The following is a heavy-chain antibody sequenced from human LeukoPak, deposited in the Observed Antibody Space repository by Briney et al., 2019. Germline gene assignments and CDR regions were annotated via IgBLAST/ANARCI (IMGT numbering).Heavy chain of an antibody. Sequence: GASVTVSFTASGYTFTSYYIHWVRQAPGQGLEWKGIINPSGGSTSYAQKFQGRVTMTKNMSTSTVYMELSSLRSEDTDVYYCARDYYDSSGYLDYWGQGTLVTVSS. J-gene: IGHJ4*02. V-gene: IGHV1-46*01. CDR1: GYTFTSYY. CDR2: INPSGGST. D-gene: IGHD3-22*01. CDR3: ARDYYDSSGYLDY.